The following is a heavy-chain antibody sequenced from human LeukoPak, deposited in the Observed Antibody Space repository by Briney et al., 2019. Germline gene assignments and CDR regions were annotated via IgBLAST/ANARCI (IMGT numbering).Heavy chain of an antibody. CDR2: ISSSGSTI. Sequence: GGSLRLSCAASGFTFSSYEMNWVCQAPGKGLEWVSYISSSGSTIYYADSVKGRFTISRDNAKNSLYLQMNSLRAEDTAVYYCARDVSRRRKDWFDPWGQGTLVTVSS. D-gene: IGHD1-14*01. CDR1: GFTFSSYE. V-gene: IGHV3-48*03. CDR3: ARDVSRRRKDWFDP. J-gene: IGHJ5*02.